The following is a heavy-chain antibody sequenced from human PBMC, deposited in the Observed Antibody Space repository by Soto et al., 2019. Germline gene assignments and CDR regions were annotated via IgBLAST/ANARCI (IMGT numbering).Heavy chain of an antibody. CDR1: GGIFTNNA. J-gene: IGHJ6*02. Sequence: QVQVVQSGAEVKKPGSSVKVSCKVSGGIFTNNAISWVRQAPGQGLEWLGGVIPLFDTAYYAQIFRGRLRIPADEATTTPYWDLGGLKFAEPPVYFCPTGGNNDGSNFSHGMDVWGQGTTVTVS. V-gene: IGHV1-69*01. CDR2: VIPLFDTA. CDR3: PTGGNNDGSNFSHGMDV. D-gene: IGHD3-10*01.